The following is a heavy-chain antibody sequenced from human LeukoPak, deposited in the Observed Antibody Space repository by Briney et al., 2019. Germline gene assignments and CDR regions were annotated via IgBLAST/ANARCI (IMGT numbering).Heavy chain of an antibody. V-gene: IGHV3-11*01. CDR1: GFTFSDYY. CDR2: ISSSGSTI. D-gene: IGHD1-14*01. Sequence: PGGSLRLSCAASGFTFSDYYMSWIRQAPGKGLEWVSYISSSGSTIYYADSVKGRFTISRDNAKNTLYLQMNSLRAEDTAVYYCAKYGGVEPTYYFDYWGQGTLVTVSS. CDR3: AKYGGVEPTYYFDY. J-gene: IGHJ4*02.